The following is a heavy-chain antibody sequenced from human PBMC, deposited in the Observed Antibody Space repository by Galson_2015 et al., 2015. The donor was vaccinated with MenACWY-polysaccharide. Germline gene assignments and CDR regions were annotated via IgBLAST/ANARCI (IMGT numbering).Heavy chain of an antibody. CDR2: ISGSSSYI. CDR3: ASRTRFRTGSGPEDF. J-gene: IGHJ4*02. CDR1: GFTFSTYS. V-gene: IGHV3-21*01. Sequence: SLRLTCAGSGFTFSTYSMIWVRLAPGRGLEWVSAISGSSSYIYYADSVKGRFTISRDNAKNSLYLQMNSLRAEDTAVYYCASRTRFRTGSGPEDFWGQGTLVAVSS. D-gene: IGHD1-14*01.